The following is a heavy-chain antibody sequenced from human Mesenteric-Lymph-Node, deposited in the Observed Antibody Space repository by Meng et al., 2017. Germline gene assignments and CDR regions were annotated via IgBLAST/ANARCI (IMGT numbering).Heavy chain of an antibody. CDR3: ARRYGASAYNWFNP. V-gene: IGHV4-34*01. Sequence: QGQLQQGGAGLLKPSEALSLTCACYGGAFSGYCWSWIRQPPGKGLEWIGEINHSGITNYNPSLKSRVTISVDTSKNQFSLKLSSVTAADTAVYYCARRYGASAYNWFNPWGQGTLVTVSS. J-gene: IGHJ5*02. D-gene: IGHD4-17*01. CDR2: INHSGIT. CDR1: GGAFSGYC.